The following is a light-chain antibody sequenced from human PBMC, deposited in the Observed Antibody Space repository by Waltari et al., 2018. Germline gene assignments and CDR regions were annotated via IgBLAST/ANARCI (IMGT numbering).Light chain of an antibody. Sequence: QAVVTQEPSLTVSPGGTVTLTCGSSTGAVTSGHYPYWFQQQPGQVPRTLIYDTSNKHSWTPARFSGSLLEGKAALTLSGAQPEDEAEYYCLLWYSGPRWVFGGGTKLSVL. J-gene: IGLJ3*02. V-gene: IGLV7-46*01. CDR2: DTS. CDR1: TGAVTSGHY. CDR3: LLWYSGPRWV.